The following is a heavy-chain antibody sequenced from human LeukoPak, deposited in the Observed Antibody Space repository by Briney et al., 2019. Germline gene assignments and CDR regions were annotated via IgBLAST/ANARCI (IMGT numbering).Heavy chain of an antibody. CDR1: GFTFSSYW. CDR2: IKQDGSEK. J-gene: IGHJ4*02. V-gene: IGHV3-7*03. CDR3: ARDCSSTSCYWVFDY. D-gene: IGHD2-2*01. Sequence: GGSLRLSCAASGFTFSSYWMSWVRQAPGRGLEWVANIKQDGSEKYYVDAVKDRFTISRDNAKKSLYLQMNSLRAEDTAVYYCARDCSSTSCYWVFDYWGQGTLVTVSS.